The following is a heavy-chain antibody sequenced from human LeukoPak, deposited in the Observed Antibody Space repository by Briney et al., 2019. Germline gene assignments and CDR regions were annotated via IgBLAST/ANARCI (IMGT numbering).Heavy chain of an antibody. CDR1: GFTFSSYA. V-gene: IGHV3-23*01. J-gene: IGHJ4*02. CDR3: AKGSVVADIYFDS. D-gene: IGHD2-15*01. CDR2: ITGSGDDT. Sequence: GGSLRLSCAVSGFTFSSYAMGWVRQAPGKGLEWVSTITGSGDDTYYADSARGRFTISRDNSKNTLYLQMNTLRVEDTAVYYCAKGSVVADIYFDSWGQGTLATVSS.